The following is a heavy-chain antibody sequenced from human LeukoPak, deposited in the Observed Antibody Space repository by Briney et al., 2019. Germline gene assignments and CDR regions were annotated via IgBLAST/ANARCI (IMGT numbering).Heavy chain of an antibody. CDR3: ARDRTYYDFWSAENDAFDI. Sequence: SETLSLTCTVSGGSISSSSYYWGWIRQPPGKGLEWIGSIYYSGSTYYNPSLKSRVTMSVDTSKNQFSLKLSSVTAADTAVYYCARDRTYYDFWSAENDAFDIWGQGTMVTVSS. V-gene: IGHV4-39*07. CDR1: GGSISSSSYY. D-gene: IGHD3-3*01. J-gene: IGHJ3*02. CDR2: IYYSGST.